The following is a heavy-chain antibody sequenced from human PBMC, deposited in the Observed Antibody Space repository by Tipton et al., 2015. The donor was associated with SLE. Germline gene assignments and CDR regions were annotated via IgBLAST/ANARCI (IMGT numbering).Heavy chain of an antibody. Sequence: TLSLTCTVSGASISGNDYYWGWIRQPPGKDLEWIGSIFYSGHTYYNPSLKSRVTISVDTSKNQFSLKLSSVTAADTAVYYCARGIVAAFYYWGQGTLVTVSS. D-gene: IGHD6-6*01. V-gene: IGHV4-39*07. J-gene: IGHJ4*02. CDR2: IFYSGHT. CDR1: GASISGNDYY. CDR3: ARGIVAAFYY.